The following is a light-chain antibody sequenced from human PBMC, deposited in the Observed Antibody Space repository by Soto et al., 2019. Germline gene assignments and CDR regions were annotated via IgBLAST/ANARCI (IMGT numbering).Light chain of an antibody. V-gene: IGKV3-20*01. J-gene: IGKJ3*01. CDR3: QQYGTSSGLLT. Sequence: EIVLTQSPGTLSLSPGERATLSCRASQSVSNTYLAWYQQKPGQAPRLLIYDASSRATGIPDRFSGSGSGTDFTLTISRLEPEDVAVYYCQQYGTSSGLLTFGPGTKVDIK. CDR2: DAS. CDR1: QSVSNTY.